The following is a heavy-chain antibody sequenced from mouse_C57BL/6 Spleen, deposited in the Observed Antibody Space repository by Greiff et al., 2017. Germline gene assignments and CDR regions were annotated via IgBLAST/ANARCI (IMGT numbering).Heavy chain of an antibody. J-gene: IGHJ3*01. CDR3: ARDLDYDGIFAY. D-gene: IGHD2-4*01. V-gene: IGHV5-4*01. CDR2: ISDGGSYT. CDR1: GFTFSSYA. Sequence: EVKLVESGGGLVKPGGSLKLSCAASGFTFSSYAMSWVRQTPEKRLEWVATISDGGSYTYYPDNVKGRFTISRDNAKNNLYLQMSHLKSEDTAMYYCARDLDYDGIFAYWGQGTLVTVSA.